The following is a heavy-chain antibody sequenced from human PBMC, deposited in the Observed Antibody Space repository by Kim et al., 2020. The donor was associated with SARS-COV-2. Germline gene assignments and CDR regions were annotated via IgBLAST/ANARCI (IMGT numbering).Heavy chain of an antibody. Sequence: PSLKSRVTISVDTSKNQFSLKLSSVTAADTAVYYCARDSRGYGIYYGMDVWGQGTTVTVSS. V-gene: IGHV4-59*01. J-gene: IGHJ6*02. CDR3: ARDSRGYGIYYGMDV. D-gene: IGHD3-22*01.